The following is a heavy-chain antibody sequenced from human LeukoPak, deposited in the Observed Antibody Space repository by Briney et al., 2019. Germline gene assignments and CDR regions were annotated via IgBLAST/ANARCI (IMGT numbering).Heavy chain of an antibody. CDR2: SKNDGSST. J-gene: IGHJ4*02. V-gene: IGHV3-74*01. CDR1: GFTSSGDW. Sequence: GGSLRLSCAVSGFTSSGDWMHWVRQAPGKGLVWVSRSKNDGSSTSYADSVKGRFTISRDNSKNTLYLQMNSLRAEDTAVYYCARDTAMVGGLFDYWGQGTLVTVSS. CDR3: ARDTAMVGGLFDY. D-gene: IGHD5-18*01.